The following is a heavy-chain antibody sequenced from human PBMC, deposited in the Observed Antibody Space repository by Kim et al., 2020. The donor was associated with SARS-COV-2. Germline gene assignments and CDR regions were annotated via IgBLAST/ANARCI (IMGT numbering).Heavy chain of an antibody. J-gene: IGHJ4*02. D-gene: IGHD6-13*01. Sequence: THYNPHPKSRVTISVDTSKNQYSLKLSSVTAADTAVYYCARHPIAAAPDYWGQGTLVTVSS. CDR3: ARHPIAAAPDY. V-gene: IGHV4-59*08. CDR2: T.